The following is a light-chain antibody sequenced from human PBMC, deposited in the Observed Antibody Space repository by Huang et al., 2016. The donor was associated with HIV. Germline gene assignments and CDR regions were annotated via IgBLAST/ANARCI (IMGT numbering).Light chain of an antibody. V-gene: IGKV1-39*01. Sequence: DIQMTQSPFSLSASVGDRVTIPCRASQSISSYLNWYQQKPGKAPTFLIYAASTLQNEIPSRFSGSGAGTDFTLTITSLQPEDFATYYCQQTYIIPITFGQGTKLEIK. J-gene: IGKJ2*01. CDR3: QQTYIIPIT. CDR1: QSISSY. CDR2: AAS.